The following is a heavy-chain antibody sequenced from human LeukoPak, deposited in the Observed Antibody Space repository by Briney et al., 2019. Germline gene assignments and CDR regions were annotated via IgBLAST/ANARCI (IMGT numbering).Heavy chain of an antibody. D-gene: IGHD5-18*01. V-gene: IGHV4-61*02. CDR3: ARGGERTAYYYYYMDV. CDR2: IYTSGST. J-gene: IGHJ6*03. Sequence: SETLSLTCTVSGGSISSGSYYWSWIRQPAGKGLEWIGRIYTSGSTNYNPSLKSRVTISVDTSKNQFSLKLSSVTAADTAVYYCARGGERTAYYYYYMDVWGKGTTVTVSS. CDR1: GGSISSGSYY.